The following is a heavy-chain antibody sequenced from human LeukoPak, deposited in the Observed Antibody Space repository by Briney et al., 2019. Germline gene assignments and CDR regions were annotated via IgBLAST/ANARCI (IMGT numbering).Heavy chain of an antibody. D-gene: IGHD3-10*01. CDR2: INHSGTT. CDR1: GGSFGGYS. J-gene: IGHJ5*02. Sequence: SETLSLTCAVYGGSFGGYSWTWIRQSPGKGLEWIGEINHSGTTDHNPSLKSRVVISVDTSKKQFTLNLTSVTAADTAVYFCARGVGRVYFGSGNYQIAQRWFDTWGQGTLGIVSS. V-gene: IGHV4-34*01. CDR3: ARGVGRVYFGSGNYQIAQRWFDT.